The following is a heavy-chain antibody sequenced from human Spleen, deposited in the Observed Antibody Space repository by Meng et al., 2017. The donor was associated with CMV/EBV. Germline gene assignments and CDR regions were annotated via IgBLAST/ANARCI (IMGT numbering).Heavy chain of an antibody. CDR1: GYTFTSYG. CDR2: ISAYNGYT. D-gene: IGHD2/OR15-2a*01. V-gene: IGHV1-18*01. CDR3: ARRGQILYCNDKGCQYNNFAMDV. Sequence: ASVKVSCKASGYTFTSYGLSWVRQAPGQGLEWMGWISAYNGYTTYAQRLQDRITMTTDTSTSTAYMELRSLRSDDTAVYYCARRGQILYCNDKGCQYNNFAMDVWGQGTTVTVSS. J-gene: IGHJ6*02.